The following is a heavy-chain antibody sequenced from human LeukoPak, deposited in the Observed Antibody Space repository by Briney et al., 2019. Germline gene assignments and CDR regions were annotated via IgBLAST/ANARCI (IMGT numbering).Heavy chain of an antibody. CDR3: AREDPQTTVPEGMDV. D-gene: IGHD4-17*01. Sequence: KPSETLSLTCTVSGDSINDHYWSWIRQPPGKGLEWIGYIYYSGSTNYNPSLKSRVTISVDTSKNQFSLKLTSVTAADTAVYYCAREDPQTTVPEGMDVWGQGTTVTVSS. V-gene: IGHV4-59*11. CDR2: IYYSGST. J-gene: IGHJ6*02. CDR1: GDSINDHY.